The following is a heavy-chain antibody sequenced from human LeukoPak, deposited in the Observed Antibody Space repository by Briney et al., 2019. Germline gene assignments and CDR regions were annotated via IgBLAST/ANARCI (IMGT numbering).Heavy chain of an antibody. CDR2: ISSSSSTI. D-gene: IGHD2-8*01. J-gene: IGHJ4*02. CDR3: ARIDDTNNYIDY. V-gene: IGHV3-48*04. Sequence: GGSLRLSCAASGFTFSSYSMNWVRQAPGKGLEWVSYISSSSSTIYYADSVKGRFTVSRDNAKNSLYLQLNSLRVEDTAVYYCARIDDTNNYIDYWGQGTPVTVPS. CDR1: GFTFSSYS.